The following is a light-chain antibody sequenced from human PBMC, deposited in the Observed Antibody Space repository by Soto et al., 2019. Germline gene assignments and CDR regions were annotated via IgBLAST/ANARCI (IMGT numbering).Light chain of an antibody. CDR1: SSNIERNT. CDR2: DNN. Sequence: QSALTQPPSASGTPRQRVTISCSGSSSNIERNTVNWYQQLSGTAAKLRIDDNNRRPSGVPDRFSGSTSGISASLAIKGLQSEDEAECYGVAWDDNLAAYVFATGSQVTLL. V-gene: IGLV1-44*01. CDR3: VAWDDNLAAYV. J-gene: IGLJ1*01.